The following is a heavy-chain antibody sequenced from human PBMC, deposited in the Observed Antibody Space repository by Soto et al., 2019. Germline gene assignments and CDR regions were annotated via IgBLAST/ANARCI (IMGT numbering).Heavy chain of an antibody. CDR1: GYTFTSYG. J-gene: IGHJ3*02. CDR2: ISAYNGNT. CDR3: ARDRSPTYYDFWSGSRLPGRKDYAFDI. V-gene: IGHV1-18*01. D-gene: IGHD3-3*01. Sequence: ASVKVSCNASGYTFTSYGISWVRQAPGQGLEWMGWISAYNGNTNYAQKLQGRVTMTTDTSTSTAYMELRSLRSDDTAVYYCARDRSPTYYDFWSGSRLPGRKDYAFDIWGQGTMVTVSS.